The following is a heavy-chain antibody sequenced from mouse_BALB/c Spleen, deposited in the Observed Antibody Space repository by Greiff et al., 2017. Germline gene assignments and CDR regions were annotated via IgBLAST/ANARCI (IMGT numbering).Heavy chain of an antibody. CDR2: ISNGGGST. J-gene: IGHJ1*01. CDR1: GFTFCRYT. D-gene: IGHD2-2*01. V-gene: IGHV5-12-2*01. CDR3: ARLPYGYDWYFDV. Sequence: EVKLLESGGGLVQPGGSLKLSCAASGFTFCRYTMSWVRQTPEKRLEWVAYISNGGGSTYYPDTVKGRFTISRDNAKNTLYLQMISLKSEDTAMYYCARLPYGYDWYFDVGGAGTTVTVSS.